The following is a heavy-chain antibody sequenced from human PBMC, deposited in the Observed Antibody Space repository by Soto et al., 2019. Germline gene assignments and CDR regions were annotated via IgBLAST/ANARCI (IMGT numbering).Heavy chain of an antibody. Sequence: SETLSLTCTVSGGSISSGPYSWGWIRQPPGEGLEWIGTFHYSESTYYNPSLESRVTISVDTSKNQFSLKLSSVTAADTAVYYCARAQTAGTLVYFDYWGQGTLVTVSS. J-gene: IGHJ4*02. CDR3: ARAQTAGTLVYFDY. CDR1: GGSISSGPYS. V-gene: IGHV4-39*07. CDR2: FHYSEST. D-gene: IGHD6-13*01.